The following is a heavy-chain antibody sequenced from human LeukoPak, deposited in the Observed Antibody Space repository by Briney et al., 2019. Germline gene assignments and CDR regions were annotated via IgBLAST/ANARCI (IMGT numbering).Heavy chain of an antibody. V-gene: IGHV4-4*07. Sequence: SETLPLTCTVSGGSISSYYWSWIRQPAGKGLEWIGRIYTSGSTNYNPSLKSRVTMSVDTSKNQFSPKLSSVTAADTAVYYCARDSPSSGYCCWGQGTLVTVSS. CDR3: ARDSPSSGYCC. CDR1: GGSISSYY. D-gene: IGHD3-22*01. J-gene: IGHJ1*01. CDR2: IYTSGST.